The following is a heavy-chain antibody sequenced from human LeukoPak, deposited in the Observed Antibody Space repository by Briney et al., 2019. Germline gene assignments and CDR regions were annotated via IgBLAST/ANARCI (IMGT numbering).Heavy chain of an antibody. CDR2: ISGSGSSA. CDR3: ARDRGYDFWSGYPVADYFDY. CDR1: GFTFSSYA. J-gene: IGHJ4*02. Sequence: GGSLRLSCAASGFTFSSYAMTWVRQAPGEGLQWVSDISGSGSSAYYADSVKGRFTISRDNAKNSLYLQMNSLRAEDTAVYYCARDRGYDFWSGYPVADYFDYWGQGTLVTVSS. V-gene: IGHV3-21*01. D-gene: IGHD3-3*01.